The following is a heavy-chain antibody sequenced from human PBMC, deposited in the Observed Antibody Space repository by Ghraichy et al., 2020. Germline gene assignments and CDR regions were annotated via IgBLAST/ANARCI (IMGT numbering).Heavy chain of an antibody. Sequence: GGSLRLSCVASGFKFVNYAMTWVRQAPGKGLEWVSTVTNTGGNTYYADSAKGRFTIYRDDSKSTLYLQMNSLRAEDTAVYYCAKDQKDATVYDVLNGYRPGDMDVWGKGTTVAVSS. CDR2: VTNTGGNT. J-gene: IGHJ6*03. V-gene: IGHV3-23*01. CDR1: GFKFVNYA. CDR3: AKDQKDATVYDVLNGYRPGDMDV. D-gene: IGHD3-9*01.